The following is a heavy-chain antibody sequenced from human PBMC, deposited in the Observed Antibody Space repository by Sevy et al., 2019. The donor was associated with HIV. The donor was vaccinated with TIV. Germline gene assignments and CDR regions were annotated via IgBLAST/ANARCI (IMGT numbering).Heavy chain of an antibody. CDR3: ARASGGLWFDP. J-gene: IGHJ5*02. CDR1: GGSISSGGYS. CDR2: IYHSGST. V-gene: IGHV4-30-2*01. Sequence: SETLSITCAVSGGSISSGGYSWSWIRQPPGKGLEWIGYIYHSGSTYYNPSLKSRVTISVDRSKNQFSLKLSSVTAADTAVYYCARASGGLWFDPWGQGTLVTVSS.